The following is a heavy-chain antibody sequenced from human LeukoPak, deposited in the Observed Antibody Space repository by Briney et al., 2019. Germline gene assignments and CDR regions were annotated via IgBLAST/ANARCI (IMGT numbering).Heavy chain of an antibody. CDR2: IYRSGGT. V-gene: IGHV4-59*01. D-gene: IGHD6-19*01. J-gene: IGHJ4*02. CDR1: GGSMSGYY. Sequence: SETLPLTCTVSGGSMSGYYWGWIRQPPGKGLEWIGYIYRSGGTNYNPSVRSRVCISLDTSKNQFSLELRSVTAADTAVYFCARRYSSGWSPTFDYWGQGILVTDST. CDR3: ARRYSSGWSPTFDY.